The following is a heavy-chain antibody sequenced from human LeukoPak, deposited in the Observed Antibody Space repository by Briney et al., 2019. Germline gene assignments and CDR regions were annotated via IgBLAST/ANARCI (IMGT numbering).Heavy chain of an antibody. V-gene: IGHV1-3*01. D-gene: IGHD6-25*01. CDR3: ARGKGAAYFDY. J-gene: IGHJ4*02. CDR1: GYTFTSYA. CDR2: INAGNGNT. Sequence: ASVKVSCKASGYTFTSYAMHWVRQAPGQRLEWMGWINAGNGNTKYSQKFQGRVTMTRDTSTSTVYMELSSLRSEDTAVYYCARGKGAAYFDYWGQGTLVAVSS.